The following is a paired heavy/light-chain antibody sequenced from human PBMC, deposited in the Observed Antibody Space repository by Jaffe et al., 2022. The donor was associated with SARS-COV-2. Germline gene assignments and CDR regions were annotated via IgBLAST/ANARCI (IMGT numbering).Heavy chain of an antibody. Sequence: QVQLVQSGAEVKKPGSSVKVSCKASGGTFSSYTISWVRQAPGQGLEWMGRIIPILGIANYAQKFQGRVTITADKSTSTAYMELSSLRSEDTAVYYCARGGYSPNGAYYYYGMDVWGQGTTVTVSS. J-gene: IGHJ6*02. CDR1: GGTFSSYT. CDR3: ARGGYSPNGAYYYYGMDV. V-gene: IGHV1-69*02. CDR2: IIPILGIA. D-gene: IGHD5-18*01.
Light chain of an antibody. CDR2: EDN. CDR3: QSYDSSTVV. J-gene: IGLJ2*01. Sequence: NFMLTQPHSVSESPGKTVTISCTRSSGSIASNYVQWYQQRPGSSPTTVIYEDNQRPSGVPDRFSGSIDSSSNSASLTISGLKTEDEADYYCQSYDSSTVVFGGGTKLTVL. V-gene: IGLV6-57*01. CDR1: SGSIASNY.